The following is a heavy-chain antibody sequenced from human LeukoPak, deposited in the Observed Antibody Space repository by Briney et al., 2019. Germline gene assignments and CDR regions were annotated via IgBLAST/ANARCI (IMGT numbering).Heavy chain of an antibody. CDR1: GFDFSSYW. D-gene: IGHD3-3*01. Sequence: GGSLRLSCAASGFDFSSYWMTWVRQAPGKGLEWVSVIYSGGSTYYADSVKGRFTISRDNSKNTLYLQMNSLRAEDTAVYYCARDASFGVVTSTYFDYWGQGTLVTVSS. CDR3: ARDASFGVVTSTYFDY. J-gene: IGHJ4*02. CDR2: IYSGGST. V-gene: IGHV3-66*02.